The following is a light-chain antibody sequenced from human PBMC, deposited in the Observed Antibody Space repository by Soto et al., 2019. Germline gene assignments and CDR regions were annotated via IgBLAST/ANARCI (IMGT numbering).Light chain of an antibody. J-gene: IGKJ4*01. V-gene: IGKV1-9*01. CDR2: DAS. Sequence: IQLTQSPSSLSASVGDRVTITCRASQGISSYLAWYQQKPGKAPKLLIYDASTLQSGVPSRFSASGSGTEFTLTISSLQTEDFATYYWQQLNSYPLTFGGGTKVEIK. CDR3: QQLNSYPLT. CDR1: QGISSY.